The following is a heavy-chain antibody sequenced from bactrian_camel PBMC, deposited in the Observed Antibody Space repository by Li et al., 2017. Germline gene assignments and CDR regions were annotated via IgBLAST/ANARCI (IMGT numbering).Heavy chain of an antibody. D-gene: IGHD5*01. CDR1: KYTYSTNY. V-gene: IGHV3S53*01. CDR2: IDSDGGT. Sequence: HVQLVESGGGSVQAGGSLRLSCAASKYTYSTNYMGWFRQAPGKEREGVAIIDSDGGTSYADSVKGRFTISKDNAKNTLYLQLNSLTREDSAMYYCTRETQWVGYHEFAEYWGQGTQVTVS. J-gene: IGHJ4*01. CDR3: TRETQWVGYHEFAEY.